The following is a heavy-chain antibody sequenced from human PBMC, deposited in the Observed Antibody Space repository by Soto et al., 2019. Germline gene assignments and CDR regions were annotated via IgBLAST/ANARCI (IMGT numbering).Heavy chain of an antibody. J-gene: IGHJ6*02. CDR3: ARDRIAAAGTRYYYYYGMDV. Sequence: QVQLVESGGGVVQPGRSLRLSCAASGFTFSSYGMHWVRQAPGKGLEWVAVIWYDGSNKYYADSVKGRFTISRDNSKNTLYLQMNSLRAEDTAVYYCARDRIAAAGTRYYYYYGMDVWGQGTTVTVSS. CDR2: IWYDGSNK. D-gene: IGHD6-13*01. CDR1: GFTFSSYG. V-gene: IGHV3-33*01.